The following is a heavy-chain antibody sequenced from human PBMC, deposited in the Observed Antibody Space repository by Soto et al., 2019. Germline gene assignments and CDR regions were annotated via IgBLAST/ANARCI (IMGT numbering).Heavy chain of an antibody. Sequence: ASAKVSCKASGGTFSSYAISWVRQAPGQGLEWMGGIIPIFGTANYAQKFQGRVTITADESTSTAYMELSSLRSEDTAVYYCARQVEMATITGAFDIWGQGTMVTVSS. V-gene: IGHV1-69*13. D-gene: IGHD5-12*01. CDR1: GGTFSSYA. J-gene: IGHJ3*02. CDR2: IIPIFGTA. CDR3: ARQVEMATITGAFDI.